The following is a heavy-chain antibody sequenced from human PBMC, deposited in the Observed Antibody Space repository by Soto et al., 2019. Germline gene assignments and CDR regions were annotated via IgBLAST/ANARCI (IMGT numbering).Heavy chain of an antibody. CDR1: GFTFSSYS. CDR3: ARDAPYDFWSGYEYYYYMDV. Sequence: PGGSLRLSCAASGFTFSSYSMNWVRQAPGKGLEWVSYISSSSSTIYYADSVKGRFTISRDNAKNSLYLQMNSLRAEDTAVYYCARDAPYDFWSGYEYYYYMDVWGKGTTVTVS. D-gene: IGHD3-3*01. V-gene: IGHV3-48*01. J-gene: IGHJ6*03. CDR2: ISSSSSTI.